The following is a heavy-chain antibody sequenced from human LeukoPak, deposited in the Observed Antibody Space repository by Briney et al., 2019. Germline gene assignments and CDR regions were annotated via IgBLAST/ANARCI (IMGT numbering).Heavy chain of an antibody. CDR2: INPNSGGT. CDR1: GYTFTAYN. CDR3: ARISWKDVKDVGY. D-gene: IGHD1-1*01. Sequence: GASVKVSCKASGYTFTAYNIHWVRQAPGQGPEWMGWINPNSGGTNYAQNFQGRVTMTRDTSISTAYMELSRLTSDDTAVYYCARISWKDVKDVGYLGQGTLVTVSS. J-gene: IGHJ4*02. V-gene: IGHV1-2*02.